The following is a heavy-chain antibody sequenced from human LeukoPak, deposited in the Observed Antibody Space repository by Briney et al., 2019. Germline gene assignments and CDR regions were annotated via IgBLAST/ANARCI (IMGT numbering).Heavy chain of an antibody. CDR2: ISVTGGTT. D-gene: IGHD2-2*01. V-gene: IGHV3-23*01. Sequence: PVGSLRLSCAASGFTFSSYAMSWVRQAPGKGLEWVSAISVTGGTTYYADSVKGRFTISRDNSKNTLYLQMSGLRAEDTAVYYCAKEPREYCSSTSCPNWIDPWGQGTLVTVSS. CDR3: AKEPREYCSSTSCPNWIDP. CDR1: GFTFSSYA. J-gene: IGHJ5*02.